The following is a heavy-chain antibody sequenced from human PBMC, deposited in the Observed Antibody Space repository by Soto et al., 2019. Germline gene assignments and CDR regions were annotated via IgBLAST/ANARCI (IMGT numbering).Heavy chain of an antibody. J-gene: IGHJ4*02. CDR2: INHSGST. V-gene: IGHV4-34*01. CDR3: ARDKITGLFDY. Sequence: QVQLQQWGAGLLKPSETLSLTCAVYGGSFSAYDWTWIRQPPGTGLEWIGEINHSGSTNYNPSLKGRVTISVDTSKHQFSLKRTSVTAADTAVYYCARDKITGLFDYWGQGTLVTVSS. CDR1: GGSFSAYD. D-gene: IGHD2-8*02.